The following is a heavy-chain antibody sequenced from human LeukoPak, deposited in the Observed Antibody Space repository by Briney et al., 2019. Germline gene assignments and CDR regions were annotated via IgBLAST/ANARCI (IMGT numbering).Heavy chain of an antibody. D-gene: IGHD3-9*01. CDR1: GCTFTSYD. Sequence: GASVKVSCKASGCTFTSYDINWVRQATGQGLEWMGWMNPNSGNTGYAQKFQGRVTMTRNTSISTAYMELRSLRSEDTAVYYCARIGYDILTGYYIAYYYYYMDVWGKGTTVTISS. V-gene: IGHV1-8*02. J-gene: IGHJ6*03. CDR3: ARIGYDILTGYYIAYYYYYMDV. CDR2: MNPNSGNT.